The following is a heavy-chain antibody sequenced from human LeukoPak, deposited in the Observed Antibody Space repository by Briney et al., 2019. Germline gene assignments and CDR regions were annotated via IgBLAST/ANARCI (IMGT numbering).Heavy chain of an antibody. CDR1: GFSVSASY. D-gene: IGHD3-16*01. J-gene: IGHJ4*02. CDR2: ISNEGAT. V-gene: IGHV3-53*01. Sequence: PGGSLRLSCAASGFSVSASYMSWVRQAPGKGLESVSVISNEGATYYSDSVKGRFSISTDNSKNKGSLQMNSLRAEDTAVYYCAKDWGEYFDYVWGSFTSFDSWGQGTLVTVSS. CDR3: AKDWGEYFDYVWGSFTSFDS.